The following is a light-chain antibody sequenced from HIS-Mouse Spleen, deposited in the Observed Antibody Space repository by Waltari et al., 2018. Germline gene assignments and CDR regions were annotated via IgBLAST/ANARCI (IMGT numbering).Light chain of an antibody. CDR2: RNK. V-gene: IGLV1-47*01. CDR1: SSNIGSNY. J-gene: IGLJ3*02. CDR3: AAWDDSLSGPV. Sequence: QSVLTQPPSASGTPGQRVTISCSGSSSNIGSNYVYWYQQLPGTAPKLLSYRNKQRPSGVPYRFSGSKSGTSASLAISGLLSEDEADYYCAAWDDSLSGPVFGGGTKLTVL.